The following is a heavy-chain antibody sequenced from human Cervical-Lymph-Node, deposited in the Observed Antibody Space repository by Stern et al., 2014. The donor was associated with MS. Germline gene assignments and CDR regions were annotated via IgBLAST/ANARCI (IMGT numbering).Heavy chain of an antibody. J-gene: IGHJ4*02. V-gene: IGHV3-30*01. CDR1: GFTFSSYT. CDR2: ISYDGSNK. CDR3: AREMIAAAGTIPFDY. Sequence: QVQLVESGGGVVQPGRSLRLSCAASGFTFSSYTMHWVRQAPGKGLEWGAVISYDGSNKYYADSVKGRFTISRDNSKNTLYLQMNSLRAEDTAVYYCAREMIAAAGTIPFDYWGQGTLVTVSS. D-gene: IGHD6-13*01.